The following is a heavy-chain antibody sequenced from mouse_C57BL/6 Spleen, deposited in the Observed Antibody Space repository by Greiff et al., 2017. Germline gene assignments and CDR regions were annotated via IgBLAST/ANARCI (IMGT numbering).Heavy chain of an antibody. V-gene: IGHV1-72*01. J-gene: IGHJ1*03. CDR1: GYTFTSYW. D-gene: IGHD4-1*01. Sequence: QVQLQQPGAELVKPGASVKLSCKASGYTFTSYWMPWVKRRPGRGLEWIGRIDPNSGGTKYNEKFKSKATLTVDKPSSTADMQLSSLTSEDAAVYYCAQLTDSYWYFDVWGTGTTVTVSS. CDR2: IDPNSGGT. CDR3: AQLTDSYWYFDV.